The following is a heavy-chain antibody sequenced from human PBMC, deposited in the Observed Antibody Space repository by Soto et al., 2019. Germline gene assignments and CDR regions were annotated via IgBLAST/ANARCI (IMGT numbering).Heavy chain of an antibody. Sequence: ASVKVSCKASGYTFTSYGISWVRQAPGQGLEWMGWISAYNGNTNYAQKLQGRVTMTTDTSTSTAYMVLRSLRSDDTAVYYCARDRGITIFEVVSSYYYYYMDVWGKGTTVTVSS. CDR3: ARDRGITIFEVVSSYYYYYMDV. CDR1: GYTFTSYG. D-gene: IGHD3-3*01. V-gene: IGHV1-18*01. CDR2: ISAYNGNT. J-gene: IGHJ6*03.